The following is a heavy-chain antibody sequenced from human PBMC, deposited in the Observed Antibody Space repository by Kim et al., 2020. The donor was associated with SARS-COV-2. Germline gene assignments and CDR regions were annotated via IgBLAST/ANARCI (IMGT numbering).Heavy chain of an antibody. CDR2: INHTGST. CDR3: ARGGDYGNWYVVL. CDR1: GGSFSGHY. Sequence: SETLSLTCAVYGGSFSGHYWSWIRQPPGKGLEWIGEINHTGSTNYNPSLKSRVTTSVDTSKNQFSLKLSSVTAADTAVYYCARGGDYGNWYVVLWGRGTL. J-gene: IGHJ2*01. D-gene: IGHD4-17*01. V-gene: IGHV4-34*01.